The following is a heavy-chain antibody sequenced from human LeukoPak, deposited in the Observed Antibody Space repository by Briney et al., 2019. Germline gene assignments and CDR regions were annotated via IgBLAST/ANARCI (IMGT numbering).Heavy chain of an antibody. J-gene: IGHJ4*02. Sequence: ASVKVSCKASGYTFTSYYTHWVRQAPGQGLEWMGIINPSGGSTSYAQKFQGRVTMTRDMSTSTVHMELSSLRSEDTAVYYCARFSSYIAVKNYFDYWGQGTLVTVSS. CDR1: GYTFTSYY. D-gene: IGHD6-19*01. CDR2: INPSGGST. V-gene: IGHV1-46*01. CDR3: ARFSSYIAVKNYFDY.